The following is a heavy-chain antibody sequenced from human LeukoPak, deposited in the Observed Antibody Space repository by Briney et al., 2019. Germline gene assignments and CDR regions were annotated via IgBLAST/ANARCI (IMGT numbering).Heavy chain of an antibody. CDR1: GFTFSSFT. CDR3: ARGGRFLDY. J-gene: IGHJ4*02. D-gene: IGHD3-3*01. Sequence: GGSLRLSCAASGFTFSSFTMNWARQVPGKGLEWISYISLGNSTMFYADSVKGRFTISRDNAKNSLYLQMNSLRAEDTAVYYCARGGRFLDYWGQGTLVTVSS. CDR2: ISLGNSTM. V-gene: IGHV3-48*01.